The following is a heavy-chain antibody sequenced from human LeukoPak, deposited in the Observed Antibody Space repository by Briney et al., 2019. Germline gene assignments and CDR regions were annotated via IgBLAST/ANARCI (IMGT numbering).Heavy chain of an antibody. CDR2: IIPILRTA. Sequence: SVKVSCKASGGTFSSYAISWVRQAPGQGLEWMGGIIPILRTANYARKLQGRVTITTDESTTTAYMELSSLRSEDTAVYYCARGPSIATWFDPWGQGTLVTVSS. CDR3: ARGPSIATWFDP. CDR1: GGTFSSYA. D-gene: IGHD6-6*01. J-gene: IGHJ5*02. V-gene: IGHV1-69*05.